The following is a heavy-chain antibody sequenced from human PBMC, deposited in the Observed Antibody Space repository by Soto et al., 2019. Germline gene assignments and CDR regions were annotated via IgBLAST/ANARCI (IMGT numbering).Heavy chain of an antibody. V-gene: IGHV3-30*18. Sequence: PGGSLRLSCTASGFTFSAFAMYWVRQAPGKGLEWVALISYDGTNEDYAESVRGRFTISRDNSKNTLYLDMNSLSAEDSAVYFCAKGVVREPAYFDYWGQGTLVTVSS. CDR1: GFTFSAFA. J-gene: IGHJ4*02. CDR3: AKGVVREPAYFDY. CDR2: ISYDGTNE. D-gene: IGHD3-10*01.